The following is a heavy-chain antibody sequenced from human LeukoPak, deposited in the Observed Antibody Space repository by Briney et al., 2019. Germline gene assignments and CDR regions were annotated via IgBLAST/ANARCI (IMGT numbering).Heavy chain of an antibody. CDR1: GGSVSSSNYY. CDR3: ARGTIFGVVKLDY. Sequence: SETLSLTCTVSGGSVSSSNYYWSWIRQPPGKGLEWIGYIYYSGSTNYNPSLKSRVTISVDTSKNQFSLKLSSVTAADTAVYYCARGTIFGVVKLDYWGQGTLVTVSS. V-gene: IGHV4-61*01. CDR2: IYYSGST. J-gene: IGHJ4*02. D-gene: IGHD3-3*01.